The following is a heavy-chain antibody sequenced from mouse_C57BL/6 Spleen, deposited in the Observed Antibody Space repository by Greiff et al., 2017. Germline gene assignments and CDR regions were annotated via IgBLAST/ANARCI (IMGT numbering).Heavy chain of an antibody. V-gene: IGHV3-6*01. CDR2: ISYDGSN. D-gene: IGHD3-3*01. CDR1: GYSITSGYY. Sequence: VQLKQSGPGLVKPSQSLSLTCSVTGYSITSGYYWNWIRQFPGNKLEWMGYISYDGSNNYNPSLKNRISITRDTSKNQFFLKLNSVTTEDTATYYCARGDLRAMDYWGQGTSVTVSS. J-gene: IGHJ4*01. CDR3: ARGDLRAMDY.